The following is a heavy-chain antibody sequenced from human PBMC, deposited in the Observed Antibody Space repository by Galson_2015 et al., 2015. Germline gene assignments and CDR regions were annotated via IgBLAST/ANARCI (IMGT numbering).Heavy chain of an antibody. Sequence: SLRLSCAASGFTFSDYYMSWIRQAPGKGLEWVSYISASSTTKYYAGSVKGRFTISRDNAKNSLYLQMKSLRAEDTAAYYCARSLYWNHAGDVDYWGQGTLVT. J-gene: IGHJ4*02. CDR3: ARSLYWNHAGDVDY. D-gene: IGHD2-8*02. V-gene: IGHV3-11*01. CDR1: GFTFSDYY. CDR2: ISASSTTK.